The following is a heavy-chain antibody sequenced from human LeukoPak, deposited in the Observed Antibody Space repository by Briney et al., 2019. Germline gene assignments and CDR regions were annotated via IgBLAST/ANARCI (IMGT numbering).Heavy chain of an antibody. CDR3: ARHEEEEMATITHFDY. CDR2: FDYSGST. V-gene: IGHV4-39*01. J-gene: IGHJ4*02. D-gene: IGHD5-24*01. Sequence: PSETLSLTCTVSGGSISSISYYWGWIRQPPVKGLEWITSFDYSGSTYYHPSLKSRVTISVDTSKNQFSQKLSPVTAADTAVYYCARHEEEEMATITHFDYWGQGTLVTVSS. CDR1: GGSISSISYY.